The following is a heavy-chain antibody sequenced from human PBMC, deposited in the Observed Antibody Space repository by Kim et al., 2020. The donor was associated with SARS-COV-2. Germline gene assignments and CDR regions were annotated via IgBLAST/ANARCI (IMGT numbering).Heavy chain of an antibody. CDR2: IYSGGST. CDR3: ARDSTRSGWNGED. Sequence: GGSLRLSCAASGFTVSSNYMSWVRQAPGKGLEWVSVIYSGGSTYYADSVKGRFTISRHNSKNTLYLQMNSLRAEDTAVYYCARDSTRSGWNGEDWGQGTLVTVSS. CDR1: GFTVSSNY. D-gene: IGHD6-19*01. J-gene: IGHJ4*02. V-gene: IGHV3-53*04.